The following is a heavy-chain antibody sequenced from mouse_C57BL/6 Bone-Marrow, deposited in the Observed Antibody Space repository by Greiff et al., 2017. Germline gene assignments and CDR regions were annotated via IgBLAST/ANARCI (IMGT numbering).Heavy chain of an antibody. V-gene: IGHV1-22*01. Sequence: EVQLQQSGPELVKPGASVKMSCKASGYTFTDYNMPGVKQSHGKSLEWIGYINTNNGGTSYNQKLKVKATLTVNKSYRTAYMELRSLTSEYSAVYSCARRGGLDYWGQGTTLTVSS. J-gene: IGHJ2*01. CDR1: GYTFTDYN. CDR3: ARRGGLDY. CDR2: INTNNGGT.